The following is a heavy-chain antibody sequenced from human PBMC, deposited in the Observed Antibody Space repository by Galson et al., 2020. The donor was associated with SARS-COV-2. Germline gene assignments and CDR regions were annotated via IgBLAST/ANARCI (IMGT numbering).Heavy chain of an antibody. CDR1: GGSISSYY. V-gene: IGHV4-59*01. J-gene: IGHJ3*02. CDR3: ARGPLGVRGDAFDI. CDR2: IYYSGST. Sequence: SETLSLTCTVSGGSISSYYWSWIRQPPGKGLEWIGYIYYSGSTNYNPSLKSRVTISVDTSKNQFSLKLSSVTAADTAVYYCARGPLGVRGDAFDIWGQGTMVTVSS. D-gene: IGHD3-10*01.